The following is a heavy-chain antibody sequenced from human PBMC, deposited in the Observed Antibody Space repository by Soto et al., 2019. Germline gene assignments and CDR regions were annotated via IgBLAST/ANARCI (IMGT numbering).Heavy chain of an antibody. CDR2: IKQDGSEK. CDR3: ASGGVLDAFDN. J-gene: IGHJ3*02. Sequence: PGGSLRLSCAASGFTFSSYWMSWVRQAPGKGLEWVANIKQDGSEKYYVDSVKGRFTISRDNAKNSPYLQMNSLRAEDTAVYYCASGGVLDAFDNWRQGTMVTVSS. V-gene: IGHV3-7*02. D-gene: IGHD3-16*01. CDR1: GFTFSSYW.